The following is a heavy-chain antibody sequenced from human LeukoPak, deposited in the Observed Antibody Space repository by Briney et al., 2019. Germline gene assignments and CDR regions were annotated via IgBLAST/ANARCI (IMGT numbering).Heavy chain of an antibody. Sequence: GASVKVSCKASGYTFTGYYMHWVRQAPGQGLEWMGRINPNSGGTNYAQKFRGRVTMTRGTSISTAYMELSRLRSDDTAVYYCARGGISDYGFDYWGQGTLVTVSS. V-gene: IGHV1-2*06. CDR3: ARGGISDYGFDY. CDR2: INPNSGGT. D-gene: IGHD4-17*01. CDR1: GYTFTGYY. J-gene: IGHJ4*02.